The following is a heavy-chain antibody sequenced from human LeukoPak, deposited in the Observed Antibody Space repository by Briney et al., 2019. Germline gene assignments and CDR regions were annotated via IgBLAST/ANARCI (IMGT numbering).Heavy chain of an antibody. CDR3: APDLRSGFP. J-gene: IGHJ1*01. Sequence: PGGSLTVSRAASGFTFSSYWMHWVRQAPGKGLVWVSRINNDGSTSSYADAVKGRFTISRDNAKNTLFLQMNSLRADDTAVYYCAPDLRSGFPWGEGSLVSVSS. V-gene: IGHV3-74*01. D-gene: IGHD2-15*01. CDR1: GFTFSSYW. CDR2: INNDGSTS.